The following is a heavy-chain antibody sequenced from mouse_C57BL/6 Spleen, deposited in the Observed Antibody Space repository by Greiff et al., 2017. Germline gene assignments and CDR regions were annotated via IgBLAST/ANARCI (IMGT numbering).Heavy chain of an antibody. CDR2: IDPETGGT. Sequence: VQLQQSGAELVRPGASVTLSCKASGYTFTDYEMHWVKQTPVHGLEWIGAIDPETGGTAYNQKFKGKAILTADKSSSTAYMELRSLTSEDSAVSYCTRPPGRDYWRQGTTLTVSS. V-gene: IGHV1-15*01. CDR3: TRPPGRDY. D-gene: IGHD4-1*01. CDR1: GYTFTDYE. J-gene: IGHJ2*01.